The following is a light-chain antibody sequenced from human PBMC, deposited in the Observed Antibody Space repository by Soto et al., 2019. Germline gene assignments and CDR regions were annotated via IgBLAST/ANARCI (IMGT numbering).Light chain of an antibody. Sequence: EIVLTQSPGTLSLSPGERATHSCRASQSVSSSYLAWYQQKPGQAPRLLIYGASSRATGIPDRFSGSGSGTDFTLTISRLEPEDFAVYYCQQYGSSPPCTFGQGTKLEIK. CDR3: QQYGSSPPCT. CDR2: GAS. J-gene: IGKJ2*02. CDR1: QSVSSSY. V-gene: IGKV3-20*01.